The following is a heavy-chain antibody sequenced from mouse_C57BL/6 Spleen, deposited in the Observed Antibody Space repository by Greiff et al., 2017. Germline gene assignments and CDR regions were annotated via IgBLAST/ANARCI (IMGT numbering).Heavy chain of an antibody. V-gene: IGHV5-4*01. D-gene: IGHD4-1*01. CDR2: ISDGGSYT. CDR3: ARAELGRGYFDY. J-gene: IGHJ2*01. Sequence: EVQRVESGGGLVKPGGSLKLSCAASGFTFSSYAMSWVRQTPEKRLEWVATISDGGSYTYYPDNVKGRCTISRDNAKNNLYLQMSHLKSDDTAMYYCARAELGRGYFDYWGQGTTLTVSS. CDR1: GFTFSSYA.